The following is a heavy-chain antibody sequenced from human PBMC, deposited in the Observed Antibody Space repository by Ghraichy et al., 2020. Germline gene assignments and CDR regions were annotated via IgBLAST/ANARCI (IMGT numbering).Heavy chain of an antibody. J-gene: IGHJ4*02. Sequence: ESLNISCTVSGGSISSSSYYWGWIRQPPGKGLEWIGGIYYSGSTYYNPSLKSRVTISVDTSKNQFSLKLSSVTAADTAVYYCASHPGYSSSWHSTVFDYWGQGTLVTVSS. CDR3: ASHPGYSSSWHSTVFDY. V-gene: IGHV4-39*01. CDR2: IYYSGST. D-gene: IGHD6-13*01. CDR1: GGSISSSSYY.